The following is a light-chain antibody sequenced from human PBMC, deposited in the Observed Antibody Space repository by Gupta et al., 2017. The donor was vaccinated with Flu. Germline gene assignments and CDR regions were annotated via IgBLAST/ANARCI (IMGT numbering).Light chain of an antibody. V-gene: IGKV1-9*01. CDR1: QDISSY. CDR2: TAS. J-gene: IGKJ4*01. Sequence: DTQLTQSPSFLSLSIGDRVTITCRASQDISSYLAWYQQKPGKAPKFLIYTASTLQTEVPSRFSGSGSGTQFSLTISNLQPEDSATYYCQQVNMYPSTFGEGTKVEIK. CDR3: QQVNMYPST.